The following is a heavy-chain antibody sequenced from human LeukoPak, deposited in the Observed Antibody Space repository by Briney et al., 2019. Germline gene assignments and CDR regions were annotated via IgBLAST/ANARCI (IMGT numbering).Heavy chain of an antibody. D-gene: IGHD3-10*01. CDR3: ARGPPYYYGSGSYKQYWFDP. Sequence: SETLSLTCAVYGGSFSGYYWSWIRQPPGKGLEWIGEINHSGSTNYNPSLKSRVTISVDTSKNQFSLKLSSVTAADTAVYYCARGPPYYYGSGSYKQYWFDPWGQGTLATVSS. CDR2: INHSGST. CDR1: GGSFSGYY. V-gene: IGHV4-34*01. J-gene: IGHJ5*02.